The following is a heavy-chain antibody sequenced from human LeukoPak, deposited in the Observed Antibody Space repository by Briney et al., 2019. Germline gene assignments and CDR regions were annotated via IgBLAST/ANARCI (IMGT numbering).Heavy chain of an antibody. CDR1: GYTLTELS. CDR3: ATSYYYDSSGYYRHYFDY. Sequence: WASVKVSCKVSGYTLTELSMHWARQAPGKGLEWMGGFDPEDGETIYAQKFQGRVTMTEDTSTDTAYMELSSLRSEDTAVYYCATSYYYDSSGYYRHYFDYWGQGTLVTVSS. J-gene: IGHJ4*02. V-gene: IGHV1-24*01. D-gene: IGHD3-22*01. CDR2: FDPEDGET.